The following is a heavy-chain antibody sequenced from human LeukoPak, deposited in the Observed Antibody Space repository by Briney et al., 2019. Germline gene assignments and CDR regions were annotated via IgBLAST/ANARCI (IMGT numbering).Heavy chain of an antibody. J-gene: IGHJ4*02. V-gene: IGHV4-59*08. CDR2: IYYSGST. D-gene: IGHD6-13*01. CDR1: GGSISSYY. Sequence: SETLSLTCTVSGGSISSYYWNWIRQPPGKGLEWIGYIYYSGSTNYNPSLKSRVTISVDTSKSQFSLKLTSVTAADTAVYYCARTRSQGIAAQYFDYWGQGTLVTVSS. CDR3: ARTRSQGIAAQYFDY.